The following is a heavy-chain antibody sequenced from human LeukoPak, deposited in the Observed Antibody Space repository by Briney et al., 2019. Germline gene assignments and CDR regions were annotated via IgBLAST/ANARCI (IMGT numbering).Heavy chain of an antibody. D-gene: IGHD2-2*01. CDR3: AADRFCTSTTCFGNWFDP. Sequence: GASVTVSCKVSGYTLNELSMHWVRQSPGKGLEWMGSFHPEDGGTIYAQKFQGRVSMTEDTSTDTAYIELSSLKSEDTAVYYCAADRFCTSTTCFGNWFDPWGQGTLVTVHS. V-gene: IGHV1-24*01. CDR2: FHPEDGGT. CDR1: GYTLNELS. J-gene: IGHJ5*02.